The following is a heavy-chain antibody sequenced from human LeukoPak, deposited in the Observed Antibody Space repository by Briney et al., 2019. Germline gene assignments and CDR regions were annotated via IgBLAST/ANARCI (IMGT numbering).Heavy chain of an antibody. V-gene: IGHV4-39*01. J-gene: IGHJ4*02. Sequence: PSETLSLTCTVSGGSISSSSYYWGWIRQPPGKGLEWIGSIYYSGSTNNTPSLKSRVTIYVDTSKNQFSLKLSSVTAADTAVYYCARRRTMFGYFAGEFDYWGQGTLVTVSS. CDR1: GGSISSSSYY. CDR2: IYYSGST. D-gene: IGHD3-10*02. CDR3: ARRRTMFGYFAGEFDY.